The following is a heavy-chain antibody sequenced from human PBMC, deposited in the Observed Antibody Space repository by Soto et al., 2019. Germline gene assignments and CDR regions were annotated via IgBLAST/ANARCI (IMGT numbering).Heavy chain of an antibody. CDR3: ARGPYYYDSSGSLL. J-gene: IGHJ3*01. CDR1: GGSSSGYY. D-gene: IGHD3-22*01. CDR2: INHSGST. V-gene: IGHV4-34*01. Sequence: SETLSLTCAVYGGSSSGYYWSWIRQPPGKGLEWIGEINHSGSTNYNPSLKSRVTISVDTSKNQFSLKLNSVTAADTAVYYCARGPYYYDSSGSLLWGQGTMVTVSS.